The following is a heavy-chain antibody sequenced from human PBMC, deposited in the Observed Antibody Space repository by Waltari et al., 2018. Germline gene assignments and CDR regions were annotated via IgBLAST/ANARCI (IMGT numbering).Heavy chain of an antibody. J-gene: IGHJ4*02. CDR3: TTVLY. CDR1: GFTFSNAW. V-gene: IGHV3-15*01. CDR2: IKSKTDGGTT. Sequence: EVQLVESGGGLVKPGGSLRLSCAASGFTFSNAWMSWVRQAPGKGLEWVGSIKSKTDGGTTDYAAPVKGRFTISRDDSKNTLYLQMNSLKTEDTAVYYCTTVLYWGQGTLVTVSS.